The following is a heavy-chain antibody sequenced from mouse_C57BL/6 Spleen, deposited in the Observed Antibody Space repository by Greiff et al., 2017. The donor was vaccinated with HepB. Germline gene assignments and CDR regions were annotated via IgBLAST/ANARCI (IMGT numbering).Heavy chain of an antibody. D-gene: IGHD1-1*02. V-gene: IGHV1-9*01. CDR1: AYTFTGYW. CDR3: ARRGGTILDFFDY. J-gene: IGHJ2*01. Sequence: VQLQQSGAELMKPGASVKLSCKASAYTFTGYWIEWIKQRPGHGLEWIGEILPGSGSTNYNEKVKGRATFTADTSSNTAYMQFSSLTTEDSAIYYCARRGGTILDFFDYWGQGTTLTVSS. CDR2: ILPGSGST.